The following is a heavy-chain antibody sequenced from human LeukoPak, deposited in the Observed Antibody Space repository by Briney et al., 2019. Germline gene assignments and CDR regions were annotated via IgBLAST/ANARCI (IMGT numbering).Heavy chain of an antibody. D-gene: IGHD6-19*01. CDR1: GFTFSSYG. Sequence: GRSLRLSCAASGFTFSSYGMQWVRQAPGKGLEWVAVISYDGSNKYYAYSVKGRFTISRDNSKNTLYLQMNSLRAEDTAVYYCAYSSGWYYVDYWGQGALVTVSS. V-gene: IGHV3-30*03. CDR3: AYSSGWYYVDY. J-gene: IGHJ4*02. CDR2: ISYDGSNK.